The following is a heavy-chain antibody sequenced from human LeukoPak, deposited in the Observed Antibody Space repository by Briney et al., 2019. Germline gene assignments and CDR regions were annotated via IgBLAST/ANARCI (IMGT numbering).Heavy chain of an antibody. V-gene: IGHV4-59*01. D-gene: IGHD3/OR15-3a*01. J-gene: IGHJ3*02. CDR1: GGSITNYY. CDR3: ARVQPWTNGFDI. CDR2: IYYSGST. Sequence: PSETLSLTCTVSGGSITNYYWTWIRQPPGKGLEWIGYIYYSGSTNYNPSLKSRVTISVDTSKNQFSLKLSSVTAADTAVYYCARVQPWTNGFDIWGQGILVTVSS.